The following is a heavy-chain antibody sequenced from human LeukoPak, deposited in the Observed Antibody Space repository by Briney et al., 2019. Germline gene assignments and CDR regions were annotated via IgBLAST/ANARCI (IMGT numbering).Heavy chain of an antibody. CDR2: IYYSGST. CDR3: ARHGEYCSGGSCYWFDP. J-gene: IGHJ5*02. D-gene: IGHD2-15*01. Sequence: PSETLSLTCTVSGGSISSYYWSWIRQPPGKGLEWIGFIYYSGSTNYNPSLKSRVTISVDTSKNQFSLKLSSVTAADTAVYYCARHGEYCSGGSCYWFDPWGQGTLVTVSS. CDR1: GGSISSYY. V-gene: IGHV4-59*08.